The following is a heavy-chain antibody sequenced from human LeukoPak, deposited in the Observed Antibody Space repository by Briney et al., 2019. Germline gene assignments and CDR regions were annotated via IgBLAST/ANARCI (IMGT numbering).Heavy chain of an antibody. V-gene: IGHV3-11*01. CDR2: ISGIGSAT. CDR3: AREFIGGGSCSGASCSLGHDY. J-gene: IGHJ4*02. CDR1: GFTFTDYY. Sequence: GGSLRLSCAAAGFTFTDYYLTWIRQAPGKGLEWVSHISGIGSATKYADSVKGRFTISRDKAENSLYLQLNSLRGDDTAVYYCAREFIGGGSCSGASCSLGHDYWGQGTLVTVSS. D-gene: IGHD2-15*01.